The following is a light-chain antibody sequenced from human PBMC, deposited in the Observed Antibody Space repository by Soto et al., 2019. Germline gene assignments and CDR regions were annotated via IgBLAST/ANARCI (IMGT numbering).Light chain of an antibody. J-gene: IGKJ4*01. Sequence: DIQLTQSPSFLSASVGDRVTITCRASQGISSYLAWYQQKPGKAPKPLIYAASTLQSGVPSRFSGSGSGTEFTLTISSLQPEDFATYYCQQLNSHPFLTFGGGTKVEIK. V-gene: IGKV1-9*01. CDR1: QGISSY. CDR3: QQLNSHPFLT. CDR2: AAS.